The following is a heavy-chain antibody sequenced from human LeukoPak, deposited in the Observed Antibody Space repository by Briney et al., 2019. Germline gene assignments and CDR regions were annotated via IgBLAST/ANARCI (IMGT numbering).Heavy chain of an antibody. V-gene: IGHV4-39*01. CDR1: GGSISSSSYY. CDR3: ARVYSSGWYRAFDI. CDR2: IYYSGST. D-gene: IGHD6-19*01. Sequence: SETLSLTCTVSGGSISSSSYYWGWIRQPPGKGLEWIGSIYYSGSTYYNPSLKSRVTISVDTSKNQSSLKLSSVTAADTAVYYCARVYSSGWYRAFDIWGQGTMVTVSS. J-gene: IGHJ3*02.